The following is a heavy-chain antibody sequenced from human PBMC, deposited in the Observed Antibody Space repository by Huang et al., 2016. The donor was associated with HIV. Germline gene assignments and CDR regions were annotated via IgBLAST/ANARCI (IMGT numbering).Heavy chain of an antibody. CDR2: IIPIVGTA. CDR3: ARARGYYDSSVSYYFDY. D-gene: IGHD3-22*01. Sequence: QVQLLQSGAEVKKPGSSVKVSCQASGGTFSSYAISWVRKAPGQGLEWMGGIIPIVGTANYGQKCKGRVTITADESTSTAYMELSSLRSEDTAVYYCARARGYYDSSVSYYFDYWGQGTLVTVSS. J-gene: IGHJ4*02. CDR1: GGTFSSYA. V-gene: IGHV1-69*13.